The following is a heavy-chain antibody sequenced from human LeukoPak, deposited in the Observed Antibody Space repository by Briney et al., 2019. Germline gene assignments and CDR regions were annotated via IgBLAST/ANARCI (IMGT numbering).Heavy chain of an antibody. CDR3: ASGLSGYDSWNPFDY. CDR2: IIPIFGTA. V-gene: IGHV1-69*13. D-gene: IGHD5-12*01. Sequence: SVKVSCKASGGTFSSYAISWVRQAPGQGLEWMGGIIPIFGTANYAQKFQGRVTITADESTSTAYMELSSLRSEDTAVYYCASGLSGYDSWNPFDYWGQGTLVTVSS. CDR1: GGTFSSYA. J-gene: IGHJ4*02.